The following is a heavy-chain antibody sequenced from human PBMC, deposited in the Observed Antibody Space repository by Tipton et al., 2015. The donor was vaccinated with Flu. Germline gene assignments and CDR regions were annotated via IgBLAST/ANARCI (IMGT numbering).Heavy chain of an antibody. J-gene: IGHJ4*02. D-gene: IGHD3-10*01. V-gene: IGHV4-31*03. CDR2: VYYSGNT. CDR1: GDSITSGGYY. Sequence: GLVKPSQTLSVTCTVSGDSITSGGYYWSWIRQPPGKGLEWIGYVYYSGNTYYNPSLKSRLSMSVDASENQFSLELNSVTVADTAVYYCARGGSGTPHYWGQGTLVTVSS. CDR3: ARGGSGTPHY.